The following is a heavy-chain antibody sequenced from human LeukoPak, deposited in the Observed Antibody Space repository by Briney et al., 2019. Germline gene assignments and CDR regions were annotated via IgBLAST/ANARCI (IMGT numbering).Heavy chain of an antibody. D-gene: IGHD3-10*01. CDR2: IYSGGST. CDR1: GFTVSSNY. V-gene: IGHV3-53*01. Sequence: PGGSLRLSCAASGFTVSSNYMSWVRQAPGKGLEWVSVIYSGGSTYYADSVKGRFTISRDNPKNTLYLQMNSLRAEDTAVYYCARALYYLDAFDIWGQGTMVTVSS. J-gene: IGHJ3*02. CDR3: ARALYYLDAFDI.